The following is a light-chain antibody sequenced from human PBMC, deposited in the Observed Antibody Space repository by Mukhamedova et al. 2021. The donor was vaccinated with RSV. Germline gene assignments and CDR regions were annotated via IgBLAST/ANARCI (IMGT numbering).Light chain of an antibody. V-gene: IGKV1-39*01. Sequence: WYQRRVHGKAPKLLIYAASNLQSGVPSRFSGGGAGTDFALTISSLHPEDFATYYCQQSYNIPRTFGPGTKVEVK. CDR3: QQSYNIPRT. CDR2: AAS. J-gene: IGKJ3*01.